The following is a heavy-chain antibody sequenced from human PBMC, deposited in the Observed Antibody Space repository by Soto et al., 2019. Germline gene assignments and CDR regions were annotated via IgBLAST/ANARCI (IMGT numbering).Heavy chain of an antibody. V-gene: IGHV4-34*01. CDR2: INHSGST. D-gene: IGHD3-3*01. CDR1: GGSISSYY. J-gene: IGHJ6*02. Sequence: SETLSLTCTVSGGSISSYYWSWVRQPPGKGLEWIGEINHSGSTNYNPSLKSRVTISVDTSKNQFSLKLSSVTAADTAVYYCARAPFGVVRYYYYYYGMDVWGQGTTVTVSS. CDR3: ARAPFGVVRYYYYYYGMDV.